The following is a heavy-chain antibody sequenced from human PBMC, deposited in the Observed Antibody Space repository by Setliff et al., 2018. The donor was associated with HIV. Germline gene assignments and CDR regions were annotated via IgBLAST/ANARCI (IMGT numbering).Heavy chain of an antibody. J-gene: IGHJ4*02. CDR1: GFTFSNAW. CDR2: IKSKTDGETT. D-gene: IGHD5-12*01. Sequence: KAGGSLRLSCAASGFTFSNAWMSWVRQAPGKGLEWVGRIKSKTDGETTDYAAPVRGRFTISRDDSKNTLYLQMNSLKPEDTAVYYCTTYSGYTDGPVEKYFDYWGQGTLVTVS. V-gene: IGHV3-15*01. CDR3: TTYSGYTDGPVEKYFDY.